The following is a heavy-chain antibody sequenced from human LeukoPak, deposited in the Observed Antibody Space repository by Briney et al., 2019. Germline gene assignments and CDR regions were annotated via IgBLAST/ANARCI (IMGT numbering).Heavy chain of an antibody. CDR3: AREMVSTVTSFDY. V-gene: IGHV3-48*04. CDR1: GFTFSSEW. J-gene: IGHJ4*02. Sequence: PGGSLRLSCAASGFTFSSEWMSWVRQAPGKGLEWVSYISLSGSTIYYADSVKGRFTISRDNAKNSLYLQMNSLRAEDTAVYYCAREMVSTVTSFDYWGQGTLVTVSS. D-gene: IGHD4-17*01. CDR2: ISLSGSTI.